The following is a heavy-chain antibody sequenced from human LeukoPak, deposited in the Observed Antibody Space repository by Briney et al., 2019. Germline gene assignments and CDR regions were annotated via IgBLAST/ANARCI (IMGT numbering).Heavy chain of an antibody. D-gene: IGHD3-10*01. J-gene: IGHJ3*02. CDR3: ARRELLSTPDAFDI. Sequence: SETLSLTCTVSGGSISSSSYYWGWIRQPPGQGLVWIGSIYYSGSTYYNPSLKSRVTISVDTSKNQFPLKVSSVTAADTAVYYCARRELLSTPDAFDIWGQGTMVTVSS. V-gene: IGHV4-39*01. CDR2: IYYSGST. CDR1: GGSISSSSYY.